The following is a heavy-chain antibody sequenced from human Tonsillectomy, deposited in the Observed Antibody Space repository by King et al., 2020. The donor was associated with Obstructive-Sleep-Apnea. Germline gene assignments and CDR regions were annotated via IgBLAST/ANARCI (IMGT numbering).Heavy chain of an antibody. Sequence: VQLQQWGAGLLKPSETLSLTCAVYGGSFSGYYWSWIRQPPGKGLEWIGEINHSGSTNYNPSLKSRVNISVDTSKNQFSLKLSSVTAADTAVYYCATYYGSGSYYSPNWFDPWGQGTLVTVSS. D-gene: IGHD3-10*01. CDR3: ATYYGSGSYYSPNWFDP. J-gene: IGHJ5*02. CDR2: INHSGST. V-gene: IGHV4-34*01. CDR1: GGSFSGYY.